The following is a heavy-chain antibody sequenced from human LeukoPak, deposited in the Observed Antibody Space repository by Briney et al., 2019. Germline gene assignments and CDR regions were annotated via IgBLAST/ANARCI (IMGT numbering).Heavy chain of an antibody. J-gene: IGHJ4*02. D-gene: IGHD2-2*01. Sequence: GGSLRLSCAASGFTVSSNYMSWVRQAPGKGLEWVSVIYSGGSTYYADSMKGRFTISKDNAKNTVYLQMNNLGAEDTAVYYCVSFYETYWGRGTLVTASS. CDR2: IYSGGST. CDR3: VSFYETY. CDR1: GFTVSSNY. V-gene: IGHV3-53*01.